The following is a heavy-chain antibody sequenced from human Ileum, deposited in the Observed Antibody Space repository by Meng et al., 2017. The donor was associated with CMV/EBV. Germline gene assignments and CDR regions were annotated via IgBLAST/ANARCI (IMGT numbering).Heavy chain of an antibody. CDR3: AREGGGWYFDS. CDR1: GDSLSTGDYY. CDR2: IYYSGST. J-gene: IGHJ4*02. Sequence: HVRPQALGPGLAKPSQTLSLTCTVCGDSLSTGDYYWSWIRQPPGKGPEWIGYIYYSGSTLYNPSLKSPVTSSLDKSKNQFSLRLRSVTAADTAVYFCAREGGGWYFDSWGQGTLVTVSS. D-gene: IGHD6-19*01. V-gene: IGHV4-30-4*01.